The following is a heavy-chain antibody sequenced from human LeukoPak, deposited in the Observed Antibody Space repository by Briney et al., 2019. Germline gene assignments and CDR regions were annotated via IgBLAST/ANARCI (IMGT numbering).Heavy chain of an antibody. V-gene: IGHV3-7*01. CDR1: GFTFSSYW. CDR3: ERAYCYGSGSYYPPDY. D-gene: IGHD3-10*01. CDR2: IKQDGSEK. Sequence: GGSLRLSCAASGFTFSSYWMSWVRQAPGKGLEWVANIKQDGSEKYYVDSVKGRFTISRDNAKNSLYLQMNSLRAEDTAVYYCERAYCYGSGSYYPPDYWGQGTLVTVSS. J-gene: IGHJ4*02.